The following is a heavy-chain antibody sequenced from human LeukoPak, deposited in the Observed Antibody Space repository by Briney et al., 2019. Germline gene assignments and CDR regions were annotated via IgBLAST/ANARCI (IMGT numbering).Heavy chain of an antibody. CDR3: ARDGVGPSTWFDP. J-gene: IGHJ5*02. CDR2: IYYSGST. D-gene: IGHD3-3*01. V-gene: IGHV4-39*07. CDR1: AGSISSSNYY. Sequence: EPSETLSLTCTVSAGSISSSNYYWGWIRQPPGKGLEWIGNIYYSGSTYYNPSLKSRVTISVDTSKNQFSLKLISVTAADTAIYYCARDGVGPSTWFDPWGQGILVTVSS.